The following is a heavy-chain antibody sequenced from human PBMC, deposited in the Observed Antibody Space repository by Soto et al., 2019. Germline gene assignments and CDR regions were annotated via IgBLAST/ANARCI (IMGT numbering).Heavy chain of an antibody. J-gene: IGHJ5*01. CDR2: ISAYNSNT. Sequence: SVQVSCRASRYTFTSYGISWVGQAPGQGLEWMGWISAYNSNTNYAQKLQGRDTMTTDTSTSTTYMELRSLRSDDTAVYDCSRCDRAQDWFDSWGQGTLVTVSS. D-gene: IGHD2-21*02. CDR1: RYTFTSYG. CDR3: SRCDRAQDWFDS. V-gene: IGHV1-18*04.